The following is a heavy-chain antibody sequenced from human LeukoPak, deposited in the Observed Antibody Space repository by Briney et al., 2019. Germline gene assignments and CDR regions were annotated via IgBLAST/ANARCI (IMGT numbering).Heavy chain of an antibody. CDR3: ARDPLKRAFDI. Sequence: GGSLRLSCVASGFTFSSYEMNWVRQAPGKGLEWVSSISSTSSYIYYADSVKGRFTISRDNAKNSLYLQMNSQRAEDTAVYYCARDPLKRAFDIWGQGTMVTVSS. CDR2: ISSTSSYI. J-gene: IGHJ3*02. V-gene: IGHV3-21*01. CDR1: GFTFSSYE.